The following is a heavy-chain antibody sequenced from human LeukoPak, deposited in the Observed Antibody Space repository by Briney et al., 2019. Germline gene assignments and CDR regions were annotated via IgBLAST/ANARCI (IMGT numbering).Heavy chain of an antibody. CDR3: ARDHGRRSAGYYYGMDV. Sequence: GASVKVSCKASGYTFTSYGISWVRQAPGQGLEWMGWISAYNGNTNYAQKLQGRVTMTTDTSTSTAYMELRSLRCDDTAVYYCARDHGRRSAGYYYGMDVWGKGTTVTVSS. D-gene: IGHD2-15*01. V-gene: IGHV1-18*04. CDR1: GYTFTSYG. CDR2: ISAYNGNT. J-gene: IGHJ6*04.